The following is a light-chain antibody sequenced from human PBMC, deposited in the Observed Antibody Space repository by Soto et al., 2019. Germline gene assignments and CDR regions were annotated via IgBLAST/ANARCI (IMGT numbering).Light chain of an antibody. V-gene: IGKV3-20*01. Sequence: EIVLTQSPGTLSLSPGERATLSCRASQSVSSSYLAWYQQKPGQAPRLLIYGASSRATGIPDRFSGSGSGTDFTLTISRLAPEDFVVYYCQQYGSSPFTFGPGNKVDIK. CDR3: QQYGSSPFT. J-gene: IGKJ3*01. CDR1: QSVSSSY. CDR2: GAS.